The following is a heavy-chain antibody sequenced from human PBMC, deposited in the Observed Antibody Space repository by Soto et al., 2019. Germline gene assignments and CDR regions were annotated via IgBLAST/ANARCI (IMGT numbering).Heavy chain of an antibody. Sequence: QITLKESGPTLVKPTQTLTLTCTFSGLSLSTSGEAVGWIRQPPGKALEWLALIYWDDDKRYNPTLKTRLTTTKATSKTRVVLTLTNMDPVDTATYYCAHYVSSSPAGWFDPWGQGILVTVSS. CDR2: IYWDDDK. V-gene: IGHV2-5*02. CDR3: AHYVSSSPAGWFDP. D-gene: IGHD3-10*02. CDR1: GLSLSTSGEA. J-gene: IGHJ5*02.